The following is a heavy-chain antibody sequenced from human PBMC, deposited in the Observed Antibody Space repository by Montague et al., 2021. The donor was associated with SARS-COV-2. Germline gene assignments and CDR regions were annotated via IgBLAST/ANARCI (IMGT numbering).Heavy chain of an antibody. V-gene: IGHV4-59*08. Sequence: SETLSLTSTVSGGTVRDYYWNWICQTPGKGLEWIGYIFYNGYTKYNPSLESRVTLSVDTPGNQFFLSLRSVTASDTATYFCASHSVSEDGTFFRSYFDPWGQGALVIVSS. D-gene: IGHD1-1*01. CDR1: GGTVRDYY. J-gene: IGHJ5*02. CDR3: ASHSVSEDGTFFRSYFDP. CDR2: IFYNGYT.